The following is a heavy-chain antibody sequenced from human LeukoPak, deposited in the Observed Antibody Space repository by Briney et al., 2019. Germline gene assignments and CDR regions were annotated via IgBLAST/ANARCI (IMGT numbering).Heavy chain of an antibody. CDR3: AKDRGVVVPAAIPLSPDY. V-gene: IGHV3-23*01. J-gene: IGHJ4*02. CDR1: GFTFSSYA. Sequence: PGGSLRLSCAASGFTFSSYAMSWVRQAPGKGLEWDSAIRGSGGSTYYADSVKGRFTISRDNSKNTLYLQMNSLRAEDTAVYYCAKDRGVVVPAAIPLSPDYWGQGTLVTVSS. D-gene: IGHD2-2*02. CDR2: IRGSGGST.